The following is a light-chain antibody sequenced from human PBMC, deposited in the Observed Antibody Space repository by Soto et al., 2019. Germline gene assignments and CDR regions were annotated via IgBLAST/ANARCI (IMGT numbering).Light chain of an antibody. CDR3: QQYNNRTPDT. Sequence: EIVMTQSPATLSVSPGERATLSCRASQSVSSNLAWYQQKLGQATRLLIYGSSTRATGIPARFSGSGSGTEFTLTISRLQSEDVAVYDCQQYNNRTPDTFGQGTQLEIK. V-gene: IGKV3-15*01. CDR2: GSS. CDR1: QSVSSN. J-gene: IGKJ2*01.